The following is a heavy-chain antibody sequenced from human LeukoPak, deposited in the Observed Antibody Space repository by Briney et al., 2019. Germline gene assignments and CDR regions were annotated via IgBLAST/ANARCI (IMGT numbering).Heavy chain of an antibody. CDR3: ARKYIDTNWFDP. J-gene: IGHJ5*02. V-gene: IGHV1-18*01. CDR1: GYTFTSYG. Sequence: ASVKVSCKASGYTFTSYGISWVRQAPGQGLEWMGWISAYNGNTNYAQKLQGRVTMTTDTSTSTAYMELRSLRSDDTAVYCCARKYIDTNWFDPWGQGTLVTVSS. CDR2: ISAYNGNT. D-gene: IGHD6-6*01.